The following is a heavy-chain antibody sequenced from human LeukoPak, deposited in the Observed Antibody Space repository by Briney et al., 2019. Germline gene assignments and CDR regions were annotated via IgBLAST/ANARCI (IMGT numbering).Heavy chain of an antibody. J-gene: IGHJ4*02. V-gene: IGHV3-23*01. CDR1: GFTVSSNY. CDR2: ISGSGGST. Sequence: GGSLRLSCAASGFTVSSNYMSWVRQAPGKGLEWVSVISGSGGSTYYADSVKGRFTISRDNSKNTLYLQMNSLRAEDTAVYYCANLDGIAAAGTPFDYWGQGTLVTVSS. CDR3: ANLDGIAAAGTPFDY. D-gene: IGHD6-13*01.